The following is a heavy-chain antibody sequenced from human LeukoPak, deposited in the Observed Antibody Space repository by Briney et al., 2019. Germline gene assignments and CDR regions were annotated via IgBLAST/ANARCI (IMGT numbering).Heavy chain of an antibody. CDR1: GYTFTSYG. CDR2: ISAYNGNA. V-gene: IGHV1-18*01. Sequence: ASVKVSCKASGYTFTSYGISWVRQAPGQGLEWMGWISAYNGNANYAQKLQGRVTMTTDTSTSTAYMELRSLRSDDTAVYYCARSFTRGELNTCYYDSSGPPPDYWGQGTLVTVSS. D-gene: IGHD3-22*01. CDR3: ARSFTRGELNTCYYDSSGPPPDY. J-gene: IGHJ4*02.